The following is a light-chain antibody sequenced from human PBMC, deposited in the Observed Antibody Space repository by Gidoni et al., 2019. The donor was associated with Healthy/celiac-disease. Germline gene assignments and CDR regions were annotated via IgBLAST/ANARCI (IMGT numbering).Light chain of an antibody. CDR1: QSVSSY. CDR3: QQRSNWPLYT. J-gene: IGKJ2*01. CDR2: DAS. V-gene: IGKV3-11*01. Sequence: EIVLTQSPATLSLSPGERATLSCRASQSVSSYLAWYQQNPGQAPRLLIYDASNRATGIPARCSGSGSGTDFTLTISSLEPEDFAVYYCQQRSNWPLYTFGQGTKLEIK.